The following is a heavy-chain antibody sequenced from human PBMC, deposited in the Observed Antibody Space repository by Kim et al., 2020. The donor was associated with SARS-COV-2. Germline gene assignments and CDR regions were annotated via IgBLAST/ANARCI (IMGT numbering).Heavy chain of an antibody. D-gene: IGHD3-16*01. CDR2: ISLGDSDT. CDR3: ARSAGPYDYYFDY. J-gene: IGHJ4*02. V-gene: IGHV5-51*01. Sequence: PGTGLGWMGVISLGDSDTRYRPSFRGQVTISADKSTTTAYLQWSSLKASDTAMYYCARSAGPYDYYFDYWGQGTLVTVSS.